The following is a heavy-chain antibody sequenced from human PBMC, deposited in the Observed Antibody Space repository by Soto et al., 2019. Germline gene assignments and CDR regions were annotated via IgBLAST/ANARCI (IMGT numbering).Heavy chain of an antibody. V-gene: IGHV3-23*01. CDR2: ISDGGDLT. J-gene: IGHJ3*02. CDR3: ARRVIGSSRPFDI. Sequence: VQLLESGGGLAQPGGSLRLSCAASGFAFTGHPMSWVRQAPEKGLEWVAGISDGGDLTYNADSVKGRFTISRDNSRNTLYLQMNSLRAEDTAVYYCARRVIGSSRPFDIWGQGTMVTVSS. D-gene: IGHD3-10*01. CDR1: GFAFTGHP.